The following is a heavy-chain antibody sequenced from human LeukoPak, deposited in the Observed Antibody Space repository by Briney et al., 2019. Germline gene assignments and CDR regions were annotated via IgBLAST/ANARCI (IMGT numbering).Heavy chain of an antibody. CDR2: INPNSGGT. J-gene: IGHJ4*02. V-gene: IGHV1-2*02. CDR3: TRDGSSGYDFFDY. CDR1: GYTFTGYY. D-gene: IGHD3-22*01. Sequence: GASVKVSCKASGYTFTGYYMHWVRQAPGQGLEWMGWINPNSGGTNYAQKFQGRVTMTRDTSISTAYMELSRLRSDDTAVYYCTRDGSSGYDFFDYWGQGTLVTVSS.